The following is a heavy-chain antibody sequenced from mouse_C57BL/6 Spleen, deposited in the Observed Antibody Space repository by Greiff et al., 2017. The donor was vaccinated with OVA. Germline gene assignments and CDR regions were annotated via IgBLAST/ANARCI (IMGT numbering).Heavy chain of an antibody. CDR3: ASSDYYGSSHWYFDV. J-gene: IGHJ1*03. CDR1: GYTFTSYW. V-gene: IGHV1-53*01. Sequence: QVQLQQPGTELVKPGASVKLSCKASGYTFTSYWMHWVKQRPGQGLEWIGNINPSNGGTNYNEKFKSKATLTVDKSSSTAYMQLSSLTSEVSAVYYCASSDYYGSSHWYFDVWGTGTTVTVSS. CDR2: INPSNGGT. D-gene: IGHD1-1*01.